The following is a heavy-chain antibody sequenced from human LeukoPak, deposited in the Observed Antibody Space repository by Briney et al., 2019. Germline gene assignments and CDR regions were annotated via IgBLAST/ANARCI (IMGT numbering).Heavy chain of an antibody. V-gene: IGHV1-69*05. Sequence: GASVKVSCKASGGTFSSYAISWVRQAPGQGLEWMGGIIPIFGTANYAQKFQGRVTITTDESTSTAYMELSSLRSEDTAVYYCARAKCGGDCYSPGGYYYYYMDVWGKGTTVTVSS. CDR2: IIPIFGTA. CDR3: ARAKCGGDCYSPGGYYYYYMDV. CDR1: GGTFSSYA. J-gene: IGHJ6*03. D-gene: IGHD2-21*01.